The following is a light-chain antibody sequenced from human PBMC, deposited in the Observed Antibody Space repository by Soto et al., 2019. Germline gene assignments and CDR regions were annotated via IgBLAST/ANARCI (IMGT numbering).Light chain of an antibody. J-gene: IGLJ2*01. CDR2: EVN. CDR3: SAYAGLKNVL. CDR1: RSDVGGYKY. Sequence: QSVLTQPPSASGSPGQSVTISCTGTRSDVGGYKYVSWYQQKSGKAPKLIIYEVNERPSGVPDRFSGSKSDNTASLTVSGLQAEDEDYYYCSAYAGLKNVLFGGGTKLTVL. V-gene: IGLV2-8*01.